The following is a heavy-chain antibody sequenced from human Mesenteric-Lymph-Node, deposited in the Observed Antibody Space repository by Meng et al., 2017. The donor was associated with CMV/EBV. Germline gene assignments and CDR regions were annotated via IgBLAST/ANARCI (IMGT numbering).Heavy chain of an antibody. D-gene: IGHD7-27*01. CDR2: IIPIFGTA. Sequence: SVKVSCKASGGTFSSYAISWVRQAPGQGLEWMGGIIPIFGTANYAQKFQGRVTITTDESTSTAYMELSSLRAEDTAVYYCARDTPNWGFDGAFDYWGQGTLVTVSS. CDR3: ARDTPNWGFDGAFDY. V-gene: IGHV1-69*05. J-gene: IGHJ4*02. CDR1: GGTFSSYA.